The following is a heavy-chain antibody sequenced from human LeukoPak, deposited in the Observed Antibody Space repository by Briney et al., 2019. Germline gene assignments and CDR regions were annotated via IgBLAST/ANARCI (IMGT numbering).Heavy chain of an antibody. V-gene: IGHV1-46*01. CDR2: INPSGGST. Sequence: GASVTVSCKASGYTFTSYYMHWVRQAPGQGLEWMGIINPSGGSTSYAQKFQGRVTMTRDTSTSTVYMELSSLRSEDTAVYYCARGEDGYCSSTSCKNWFDPWGQGTLVTVSS. D-gene: IGHD2-2*03. CDR1: GYTFTSYY. J-gene: IGHJ5*02. CDR3: ARGEDGYCSSTSCKNWFDP.